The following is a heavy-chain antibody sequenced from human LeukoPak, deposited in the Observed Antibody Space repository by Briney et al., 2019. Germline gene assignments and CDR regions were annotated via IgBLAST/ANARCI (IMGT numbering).Heavy chain of an antibody. CDR1: GYPFTTYE. CDR2: VHPNSGNT. Sequence: ASVKVSCKTSGYPFTTYEINWVRQAAGQGLEWMGWVHPNSGNTAYEQKFQGRVTMTRDTSISTTYMELSGLRSDDTAVYFCARGPRNDPWGQGTLVTVSS. CDR3: ARGPRNDP. J-gene: IGHJ5*02. D-gene: IGHD1-14*01. V-gene: IGHV1-8*01.